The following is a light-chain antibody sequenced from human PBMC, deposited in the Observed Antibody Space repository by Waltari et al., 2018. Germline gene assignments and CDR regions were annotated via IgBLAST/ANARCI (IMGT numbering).Light chain of an antibody. CDR3: QHYGTSRT. V-gene: IGKV3-20*01. J-gene: IGKJ2*01. Sequence: DIVLTQSTGTMSVSPGARATLSCRASQSVGINYVAWYQQKPGQAPRLLIYEASSSASGIQDRFSGDGSGTDFTITISRLEPEDFAVYYCQHYGTSRTFGQGTKLEIK. CDR1: QSVGINY. CDR2: EAS.